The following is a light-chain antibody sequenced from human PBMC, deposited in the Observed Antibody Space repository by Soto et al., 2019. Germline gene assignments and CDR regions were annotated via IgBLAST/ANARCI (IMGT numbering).Light chain of an antibody. CDR2: DAS. J-gene: IGKJ5*01. CDR3: QQRSNWPIT. CDR1: QSVSSY. Sequence: EIVLTQSPAHLSLSPGERATLSCRASQSVSSYLAWYQQKPGQAHRXLIYDASNRATGIPARFSGSGSGTDLTLTISSLEPEDFEVYYCQQRSNWPITFGQGTRLEIK. V-gene: IGKV3-11*01.